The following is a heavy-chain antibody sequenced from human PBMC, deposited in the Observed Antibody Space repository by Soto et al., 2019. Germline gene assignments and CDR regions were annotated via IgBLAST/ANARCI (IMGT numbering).Heavy chain of an antibody. D-gene: IGHD6-19*01. J-gene: IGHJ4*02. CDR2: IYHSGST. V-gene: IGHV4-30-2*01. CDR1: GGSISSGGYS. CDR3: ARDRGEVAGQYFDY. Sequence: PSETLSLTCAVSGGSISSGGYSWSWIRQPPGKGLECIGYIYHSGSTYYNPSLKSRVTISRDNAKNSLYLQMNSLRADDTAVYYCARDRGEVAGQYFDYWGQGTLVTVSS.